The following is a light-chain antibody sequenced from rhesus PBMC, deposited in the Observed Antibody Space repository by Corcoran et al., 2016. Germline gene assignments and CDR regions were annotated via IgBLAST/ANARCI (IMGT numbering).Light chain of an antibody. CDR2: KAS. CDR3: QHGYGTPPT. Sequence: DIQMTQSPSSLSASVGDRVTITCRASENVNNYLNWYQQKPGKSPKLLIYKASKLQSGFPSRFSGSGSGTDYTFTISSLQPEDVATYYFQHGYGTPPTFGQGTKVEIK. J-gene: IGKJ1*01. CDR1: ENVNNY. V-gene: IGKV1-74*01.